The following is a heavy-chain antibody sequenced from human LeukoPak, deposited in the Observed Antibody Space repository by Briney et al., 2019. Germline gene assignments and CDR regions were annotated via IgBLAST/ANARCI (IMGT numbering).Heavy chain of an antibody. CDR2: ISAYNGNT. V-gene: IGHV1-18*01. CDR3: ASSLVHGSGTWDYYYMDV. CDR1: GYTFTSYG. Sequence: GASVKVSCKASGYTFTSYGISWVRQAPGQGLEWMGWISAYNGNTNYAQKLQGRVTMTTDTSTSTAYMELRSLRSDDTAVYYCASSLVHGSGTWDYYYMDVWGKGTTVTVSS. D-gene: IGHD3-10*01. J-gene: IGHJ6*03.